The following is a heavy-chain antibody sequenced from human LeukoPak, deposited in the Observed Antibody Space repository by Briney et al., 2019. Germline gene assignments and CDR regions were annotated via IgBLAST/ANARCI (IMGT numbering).Heavy chain of an antibody. Sequence: PVASVKVSCMASGYTFSSYDINWVRQATGQGLEWVGWMNTNSGNRGYAQKFQGRLNMTRNTSISTAYMEVSSLRSEDSAVYYCARRVGSGWPVQHWGQGTLVTVSS. V-gene: IGHV1-8*01. CDR3: ARRVGSGWPVQH. D-gene: IGHD6-19*01. CDR2: MNTNSGNR. CDR1: GYTFSSYD. J-gene: IGHJ1*01.